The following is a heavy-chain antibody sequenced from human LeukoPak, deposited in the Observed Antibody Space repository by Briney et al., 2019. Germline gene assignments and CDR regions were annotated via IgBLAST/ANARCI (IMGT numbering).Heavy chain of an antibody. CDR1: GFSFGSSA. Sequence: GGSLRLSCAASGFSFGSSAMSWVRQAPGKGLEWVSDISGSGGRTYYGDSVRGRFTISGDNSKNILFLQMDSLRVEDTAVYFCAKEGYXXGXXDAFDV. D-gene: IGHD5-18*01. J-gene: IGHJ3*01. CDR3: AKEGYXXGXXDAFDV. V-gene: IGHV3-23*01. CDR2: ISGSGGRT.